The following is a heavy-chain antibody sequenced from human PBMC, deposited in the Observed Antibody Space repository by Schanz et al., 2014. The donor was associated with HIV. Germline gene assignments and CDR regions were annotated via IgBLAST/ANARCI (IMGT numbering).Heavy chain of an antibody. Sequence: QVRLVESGGGVVRPGGSLRLSCAASGFTFSSYSLNWVRQAPGKGLEWVAVISYDGVNKHFADSVKGRFTISRDNSKNTLYLQMTTLRTEDTAVYYCAKPEYDSRGNSQSHFDSWGQGTLVTVSS. J-gene: IGHJ4*02. CDR3: AKPEYDSRGNSQSHFDS. V-gene: IGHV3-30*18. CDR2: ISYDGVNK. D-gene: IGHD3-22*01. CDR1: GFTFSSYS.